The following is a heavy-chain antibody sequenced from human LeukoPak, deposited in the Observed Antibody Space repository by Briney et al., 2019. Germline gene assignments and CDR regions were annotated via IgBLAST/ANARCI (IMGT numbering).Heavy chain of an antibody. V-gene: IGHV3-30-3*01. Sequence: GGSLRLSCAASGFTFSSYAMHWVRQAPGKGLEWVAVISYDGSNKYYADSVKGRFTISRDNSKNTLYLQMNSLRAEDTAVYYCARAGGPTGKWGMDVWGQGTTVTVSS. CDR1: GFTFSSYA. CDR2: ISYDGSNK. J-gene: IGHJ6*02. CDR3: ARAGGPTGKWGMDV. D-gene: IGHD2-15*01.